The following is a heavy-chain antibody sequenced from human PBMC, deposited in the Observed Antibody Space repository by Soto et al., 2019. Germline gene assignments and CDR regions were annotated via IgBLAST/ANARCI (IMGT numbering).Heavy chain of an antibody. CDR3: AKKYPGTRPFDY. CDR2: IGTNGDT. J-gene: IGHJ4*02. V-gene: IGHV3-23*01. CDR1: GFTFSSYA. D-gene: IGHD2-2*02. Sequence: GGSLRLSCAASGFTFSSYAMDWVRQAPGKGLEWVSAIGTNGDTYYADAVKGRFTISRDNLKTTLYLQMNSLRAEDTALYYCAKKYPGTRPFDYWGQGTLVTVSS.